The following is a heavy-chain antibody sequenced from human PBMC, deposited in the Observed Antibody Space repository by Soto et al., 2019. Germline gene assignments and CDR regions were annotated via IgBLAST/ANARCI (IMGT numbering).Heavy chain of an antibody. Sequence: ASVKVSCKASRYTVTRYCISGVRQAPGQGLAWMGWMSAYNGNTNYAQTLQGRVTMTPDTFTSTAYMELRSLRPDDTAVYYCARDLEIIAARRAFDYWGQGTLVTVSS. J-gene: IGHJ4*02. CDR3: ARDLEIIAARRAFDY. CDR1: RYTVTRYC. V-gene: IGHV1-18*04. CDR2: MSAYNGNT. D-gene: IGHD6-6*01.